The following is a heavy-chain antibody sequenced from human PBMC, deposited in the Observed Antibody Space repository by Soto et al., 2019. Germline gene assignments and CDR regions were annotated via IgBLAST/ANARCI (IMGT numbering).Heavy chain of an antibody. J-gene: IGHJ5*02. CDR3: ARDEVVTAVGHWFDP. CDR1: GGSISSSSYY. D-gene: IGHD2-21*02. CDR2: IYYSGST. Sequence: SETLSLTCTVSGGSISSSSYYRGWIRQPPGKGLEWIGSIYYSGSTYYNPSLKSRVTISVDTSKNTLYLQMNSLRAEDTAVYYCARDEVVTAVGHWFDPWGQGTLVTVSS. V-gene: IGHV4-39*02.